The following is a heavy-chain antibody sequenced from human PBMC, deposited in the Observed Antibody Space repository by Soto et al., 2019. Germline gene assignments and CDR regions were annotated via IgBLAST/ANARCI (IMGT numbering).Heavy chain of an antibody. J-gene: IGHJ6*02. D-gene: IGHD2-21*02. V-gene: IGHV4-31*03. CDR3: ARVCGGDCHYGMDV. Sequence: QVQLQESGPGLVKPSQTLSLTCTVSGGSISSGGYYCIWIRQHPGKGLEWIGYIYYSGSSYYNPSLKSRVTLSVDTSKNPFSLKLSAVTAADTAVYYCARVCGGDCHYGMDVWGQGTTVTVSS. CDR1: GGSISSGGYY. CDR2: IYYSGSS.